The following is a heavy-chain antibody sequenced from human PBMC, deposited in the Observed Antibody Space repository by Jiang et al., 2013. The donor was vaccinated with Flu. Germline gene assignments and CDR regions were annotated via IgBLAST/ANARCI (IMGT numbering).Heavy chain of an antibody. CDR3: ARADIAVEGTSAYFDY. Sequence: SQTLSLTCAISGDSVSNNNAAWNWIRQSPSRGLEWLGRTYYRSKWYNDYAVSVKSRISINPDTSKNQFSLQLKSVTPDDTAVYYCARADIAVEGTSAYFDYWGQGTLVTVSS. V-gene: IGHV6-1*01. CDR2: TYYRSKWYN. J-gene: IGHJ4*02. CDR1: GDSVSNNNAA. D-gene: IGHD6-19*01.